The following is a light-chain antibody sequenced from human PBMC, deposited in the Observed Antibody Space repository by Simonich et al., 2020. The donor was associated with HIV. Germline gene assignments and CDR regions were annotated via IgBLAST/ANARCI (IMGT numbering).Light chain of an antibody. CDR1: ESISSW. V-gene: IGKV1-5*03. CDR3: QQYNSYTWT. CDR2: TAS. Sequence: DIQMTQSPSTLSASVGDRVTITCRASESISSWLAWYQQKSGKAPKLLIYTASSLKSGVPSRFSGSGSGTEFTLTISSLQPDDFATYFCQQYNSYTWTFGQGTKVEIK. J-gene: IGKJ1*01.